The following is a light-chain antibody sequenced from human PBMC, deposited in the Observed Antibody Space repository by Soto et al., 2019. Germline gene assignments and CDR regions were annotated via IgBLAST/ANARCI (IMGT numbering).Light chain of an antibody. CDR1: SSDVGGYNY. V-gene: IGLV2-14*01. Sequence: QSALTQPASVSGSPGQSITISCTGTSSDVGGYNYVSWYQQHPGKAPKFMIYDVSNRPSAVSNRFSGSKSGNTASLTISGLQAEDEADYYCSSYTTSNTRQIVFGTGTKVTVL. J-gene: IGLJ1*01. CDR2: DVS. CDR3: SSYTTSNTRQIV.